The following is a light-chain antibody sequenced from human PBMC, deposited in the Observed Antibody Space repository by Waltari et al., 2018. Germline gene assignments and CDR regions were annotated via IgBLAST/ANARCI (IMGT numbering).Light chain of an antibody. CDR3: QQHDNLPSFT. CDR2: DAS. J-gene: IGKJ4*01. V-gene: IGKV1-33*01. Sequence: DIQMTQSPSSLSASVGDRVTITCQASEDIRTYLNWYQQKPGKAPKLLIYDASNLETGVLSRFSGSGSGTDFTLTISSLQPEDLATYDCQQHDNLPSFTFGGGTKVEI. CDR1: EDIRTY.